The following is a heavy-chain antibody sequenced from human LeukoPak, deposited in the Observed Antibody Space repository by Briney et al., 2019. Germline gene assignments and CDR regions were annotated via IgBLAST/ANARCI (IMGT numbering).Heavy chain of an antibody. CDR3: ARFGQLAIFDY. V-gene: IGHV4-59*01. D-gene: IGHD6-6*01. Sequence: SETLSLTCTVSGGSISSYYWSWIRQPLGKGLEWIGYIYYSGSTNYNPSLKSRVTISVDTSKNQFSLKLSSVTAADTAVYYCARFGQLAIFDYWGQGTLVTVSS. CDR1: GGSISSYY. CDR2: IYYSGST. J-gene: IGHJ4*02.